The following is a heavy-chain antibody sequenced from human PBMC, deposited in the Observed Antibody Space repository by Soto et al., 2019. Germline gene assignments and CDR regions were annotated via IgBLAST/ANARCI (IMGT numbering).Heavy chain of an antibody. D-gene: IGHD5-12*01. CDR3: VKDRVPGAYGNYYGMDG. V-gene: IGHV3-30*18. Sequence: QVQLVESGGGVVQPGRSLRLSCRVSGFTFNNSGMHWVRQAPGKGLEWMAVISYDGSEKSYADSVKGRVIISRDNSKNTWNWEMNSLRAEDTAIYYCVKDRVPGAYGNYYGMDGWGQGTTVTVSS. CDR2: ISYDGSEK. J-gene: IGHJ6*02. CDR1: GFTFNNSG.